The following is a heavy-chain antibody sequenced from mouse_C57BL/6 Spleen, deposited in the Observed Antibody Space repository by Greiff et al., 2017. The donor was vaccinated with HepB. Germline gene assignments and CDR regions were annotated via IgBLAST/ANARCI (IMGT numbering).Heavy chain of an antibody. CDR1: GYTFTSYW. CDR3: ARRGNYIYYAMDY. V-gene: IGHV1-61*01. Sequence: QVQLQRPGAELVRPGSSVKLSCKASGYTFTSYWMDWVKQRPGQGLEWIGNIYPSDSETHYNQKFKDKATLTVDKSSSTAYMQLSSLTSEDSAVYYCARRGNYIYYAMDYWGQGTSVTVSS. D-gene: IGHD2-1*01. J-gene: IGHJ4*01. CDR2: IYPSDSET.